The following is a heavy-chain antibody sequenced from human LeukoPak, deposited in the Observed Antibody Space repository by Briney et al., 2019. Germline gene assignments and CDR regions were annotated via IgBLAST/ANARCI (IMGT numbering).Heavy chain of an antibody. Sequence: SETLSLTCTVSGGSISSSTYYWGWIRQPPGKGLAWIGSISHTGITYYNPSLKSRVTISVDTSKNQFSLKLSSVTAADTAVYFCARVKAVVTPWVFDYWGQGSLVTVSS. J-gene: IGHJ4*02. D-gene: IGHD4-23*01. V-gene: IGHV4-39*07. CDR3: ARVKAVVTPWVFDY. CDR2: ISHTGIT. CDR1: GGSISSSTYY.